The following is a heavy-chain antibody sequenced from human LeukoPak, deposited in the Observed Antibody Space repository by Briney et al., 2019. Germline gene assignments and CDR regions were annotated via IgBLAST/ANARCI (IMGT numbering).Heavy chain of an antibody. V-gene: IGHV4-59*01. CDR3: ARVVVGYSYGFDY. CDR2: IYYSGST. Sequence: SETLSLTCTVSGGSLSSYYWSWIRQPPGKGLEWIGYIYYSGSTNYNPSLKSRVTISVDTSKNQSSLKLSSVTAADTAVYYCARVVVGYSYGFDYWGQGTLVTVSS. D-gene: IGHD5-18*01. J-gene: IGHJ4*02. CDR1: GGSLSSYY.